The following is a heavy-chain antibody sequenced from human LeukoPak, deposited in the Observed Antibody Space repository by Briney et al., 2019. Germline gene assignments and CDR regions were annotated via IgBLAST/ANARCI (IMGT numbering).Heavy chain of an antibody. V-gene: IGHV4-4*07. CDR1: GGSISSYY. Sequence: SETLSLTGTVSGGSISSYYWSWIRQPAGKGLEWIGRIYTSGSTNYNPSLKSRVTMSVDTSKNQFSLKLSSVTAADTAVYYCASEGYFDFWSGYSFDYWGQGTLVTVSS. CDR3: ASEGYFDFWSGYSFDY. CDR2: IYTSGST. J-gene: IGHJ4*02. D-gene: IGHD3-3*01.